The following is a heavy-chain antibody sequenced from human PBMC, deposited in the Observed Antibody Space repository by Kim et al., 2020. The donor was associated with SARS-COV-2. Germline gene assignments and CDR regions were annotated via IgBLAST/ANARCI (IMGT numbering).Heavy chain of an antibody. V-gene: IGHV4-34*01. J-gene: IGHJ5*02. Sequence: SETLSLTCAVYGGSFSGYYWSWIRQPPGKGLEWIGEINHSGSTNYNPSLKSRVTISVDTSKNQFSLQLSSVTAADTAVYYCAREYYCGGDCGGNWFDTWGQGTLVTVSS. CDR1: GGSFSGYY. D-gene: IGHD2-21*02. CDR3: AREYYCGGDCGGNWFDT. CDR2: INHSGST.